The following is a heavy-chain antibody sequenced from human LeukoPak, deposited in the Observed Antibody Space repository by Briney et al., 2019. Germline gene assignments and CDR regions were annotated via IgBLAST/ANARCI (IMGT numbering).Heavy chain of an antibody. J-gene: IGHJ4*02. CDR2: ISSHGGST. D-gene: IGHD3-22*01. V-gene: IGHV3-64*02. CDR1: GFTFSRYA. Sequence: PGGSLRLSCAASGFTFSRYAIHWVRQAPGKGLEYVSTISSHGGSTYYADSVKGRFTISRDNSKNTLYLQMGSLRAEDMAVYYCARESDNSPFDYWGQGTLVTVSS. CDR3: ARESDNSPFDY.